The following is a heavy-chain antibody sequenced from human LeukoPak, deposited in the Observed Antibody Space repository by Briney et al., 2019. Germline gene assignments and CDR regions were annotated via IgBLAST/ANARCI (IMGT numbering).Heavy chain of an antibody. J-gene: IGHJ4*02. CDR2: ISSSGSTI. D-gene: IGHD3-22*01. V-gene: IGHV3-48*03. CDR3: ARGRYYYYDSSGSEGAYCDY. Sequence: PGGSLRLSCAASGFTFSSYEMNWVRQAPGKGLEWVSYISSSGSTIYYADSVKGRFTISRDNAKNSLYLQMNSLRAEDTAVYYCARGRYYYYDSSGSEGAYCDYWGQGTLVTVSS. CDR1: GFTFSSYE.